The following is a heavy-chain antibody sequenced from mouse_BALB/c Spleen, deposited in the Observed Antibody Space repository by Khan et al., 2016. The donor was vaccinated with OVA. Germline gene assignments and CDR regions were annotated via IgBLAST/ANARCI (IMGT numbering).Heavy chain of an antibody. V-gene: IGHV1S137*01. CDR2: ISTYYGDV. CDR1: GYTFTDFT. Sequence: QVQLKESGAELVRPGVSVKISCKGSGYTFTDFTMHWVKQSHAKSLEWIGVISTYYGDVTYNQKFKGKATMTVDKSSSTAYMELARLTSEDSAFYDCTRGGGGNRFAYWGQGTLVTVSA. CDR3: TRGGGGNRFAY. J-gene: IGHJ3*01.